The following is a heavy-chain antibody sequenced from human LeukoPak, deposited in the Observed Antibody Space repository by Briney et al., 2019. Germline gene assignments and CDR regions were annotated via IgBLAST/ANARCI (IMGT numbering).Heavy chain of an antibody. CDR1: GFTFSSYA. Sequence: GGSLRLSCAASGFTFSSYAMSWVRQAPGKGLEWVSAISGSGGSTYYADSVKGRFTISRDNSKNTLYLQMNSLRAEDTAVYYCAKDHGYSSSWYMDYFDYWGQGTLVTVSS. CDR2: ISGSGGST. D-gene: IGHD6-13*01. J-gene: IGHJ4*02. CDR3: AKDHGYSSSWYMDYFDY. V-gene: IGHV3-23*01.